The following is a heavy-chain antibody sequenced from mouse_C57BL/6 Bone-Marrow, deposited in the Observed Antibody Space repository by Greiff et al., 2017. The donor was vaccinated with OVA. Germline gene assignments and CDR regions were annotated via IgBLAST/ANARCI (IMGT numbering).Heavy chain of an antibody. D-gene: IGHD4-1*01. Sequence: EVQVVESGPGLVKPSQSLSLTCSVTGYSITSGYYWNWIRQFPGNKLEWMGYISYDGSNNYNPSLKNRISITRDTSKNQFFLKLNSVTTEDTATYYGARGEKTAPFAYWGQGTLVTVSA. CDR2: ISYDGSN. CDR3: ARGEKTAPFAY. V-gene: IGHV3-6*01. J-gene: IGHJ3*01. CDR1: GYSITSGYY.